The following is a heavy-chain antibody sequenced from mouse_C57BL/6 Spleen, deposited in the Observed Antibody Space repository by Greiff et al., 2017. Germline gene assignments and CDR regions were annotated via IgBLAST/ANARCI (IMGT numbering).Heavy chain of an antibody. CDR1: GFTFSSYG. J-gene: IGHJ2*01. CDR3: ARHPRLGRDYFGD. V-gene: IGHV5-6*01. Sequence: EVQLVESGGDLVKPGGSLKLSCAASGFTFSSYGMSWVRQTPDKRLEWVATISSGGSYPYYPDSVKGRFTISRDNAKNTLYLQMSSLKSEDTAMYYSARHPRLGRDYFGDWGQSTTLTVSS. CDR2: ISSGGSYP. D-gene: IGHD4-1*01.